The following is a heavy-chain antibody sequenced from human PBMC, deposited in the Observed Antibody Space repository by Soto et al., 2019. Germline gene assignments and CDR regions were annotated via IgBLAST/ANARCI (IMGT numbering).Heavy chain of an antibody. CDR3: AGAESQAYDFWSGYLLYNWFDP. CDR1: GYTFTSYG. CDR2: ISAYNGNT. J-gene: IGHJ5*02. Sequence: GASVKVSCKASGYTFTSYGISWVRQAPGQGLEWMGWISAYNGNTNYAQKLQGRVTMTTDTSTSTAYMELRSLRSDDTAVYYCAGAESQAYDFWSGYLLYNWFDPWGQGTLVTVSS. V-gene: IGHV1-18*01. D-gene: IGHD3-3*01.